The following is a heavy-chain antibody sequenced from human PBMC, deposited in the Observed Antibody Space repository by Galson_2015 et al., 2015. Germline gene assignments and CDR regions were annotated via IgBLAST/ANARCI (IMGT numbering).Heavy chain of an antibody. D-gene: IGHD5-12*01. CDR2: IYSGGST. CDR3: ARDGGWQRGPLGY. J-gene: IGHJ4*02. Sequence: SLRLSCAASGFTVSDSYMTWVRQAPMKGLEWVSVIYSGGSTYYADSVKGRFTISRDNSKNTLCLQMNSLRAEDTAVYYCARDGGWQRGPLGYWGQGTLVTVSS. V-gene: IGHV3-53*01. CDR1: GFTVSDSY.